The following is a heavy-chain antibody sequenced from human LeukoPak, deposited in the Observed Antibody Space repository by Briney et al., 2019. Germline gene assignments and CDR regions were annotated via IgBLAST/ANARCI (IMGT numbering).Heavy chain of an antibody. CDR2: MNPVTGDA. CDR1: GYTFTNFD. Sequence: ASVKVSCKASGYTFTNFDINWVRQAPGQGLEWMGWMNPVTGDAGSTQKFQGRVTLTRDTSISTAYMELSSLRSEDTAVYYCARELRVLAVAGPGDAFDIWGQGTMVTVSS. CDR3: ARELRVLAVAGPGDAFDI. J-gene: IGHJ3*02. V-gene: IGHV1-8*01. D-gene: IGHD6-19*01.